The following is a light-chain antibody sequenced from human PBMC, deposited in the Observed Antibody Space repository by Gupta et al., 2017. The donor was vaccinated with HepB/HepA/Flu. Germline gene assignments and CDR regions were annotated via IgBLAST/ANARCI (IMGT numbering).Light chain of an antibody. Sequence: QSALTQPRSVSGSPGQSVTISCTGTSSDVGAYNYVSWYQRRPGEAPKLIIYDVNTRPSGVPDRFSGAKSGNTASLTSSGLQAEDEADYSCGSYAGGYSIYVFGTGTKVTAL. CDR3: GSYAGGYSIYV. V-gene: IGLV2-11*01. J-gene: IGLJ1*01. CDR2: DVN. CDR1: SSDVGAYNY.